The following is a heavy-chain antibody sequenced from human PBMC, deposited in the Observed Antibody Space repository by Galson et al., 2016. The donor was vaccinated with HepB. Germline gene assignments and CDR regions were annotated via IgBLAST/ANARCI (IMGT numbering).Heavy chain of an antibody. CDR1: GYSFTYYW. CDR2: TYGDGSHT. D-gene: IGHD6-19*01. Sequence: QSGAEVKKPGESLKISCKGSGYSFTYYWIGWVRQMPGKGLEWMGITYGDGSHTIYNPAFQGQVTISADKSVNTAYLQWGSLKASDSAMYFCARRGQVSGWLDLGDGWGQGTTVTVSS. CDR3: ARRGQVSGWLDLGDG. V-gene: IGHV5-51*01. J-gene: IGHJ6*02.